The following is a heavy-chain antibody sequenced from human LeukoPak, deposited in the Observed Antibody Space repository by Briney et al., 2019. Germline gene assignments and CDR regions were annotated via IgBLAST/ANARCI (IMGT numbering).Heavy chain of an antibody. CDR2: IKQDGSEK. J-gene: IGHJ4*02. Sequence: GGSLTLSCAASGFTLSNYWINWLRPAPGGALECVVNIKQDGSEKYYVDSVKHRFTIPRHNDKNSLFLQMDSLRAEDTAGYYCARDKQVGPSLFDNWGEGTLVTVSS. D-gene: IGHD6-13*01. V-gene: IGHV3-7*01. CDR3: ARDKQVGPSLFDN. CDR1: GFTLSNYW.